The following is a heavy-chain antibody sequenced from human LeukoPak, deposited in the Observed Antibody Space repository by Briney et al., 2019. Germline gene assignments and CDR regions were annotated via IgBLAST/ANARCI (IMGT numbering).Heavy chain of an antibody. CDR2: IYYSGST. CDR3: ARHRGSGSYYYYYGMDV. J-gene: IGHJ6*02. Sequence: SETLSLTCTVSGGSIGSSSHYWGWIRQPPGKGLEWIGSIYYSGSTYYNPSLKSRVTISVDTSKNQFSLKLRSVTAADTAVYYCARHRGSGSYYYYYGMDVWGQGTTVTVSS. D-gene: IGHD1-26*01. CDR1: GGSIGSSSHY. V-gene: IGHV4-39*01.